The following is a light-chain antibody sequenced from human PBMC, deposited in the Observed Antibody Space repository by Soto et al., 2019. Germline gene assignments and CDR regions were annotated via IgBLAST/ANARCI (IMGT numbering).Light chain of an antibody. V-gene: IGLV2-18*02. J-gene: IGLJ3*02. Sequence: QSALPQPPSVSGSPGPSVTISCIGTSSDVGSYNRVSWYQQSPGTAPKLIIYEVTNRPSGVADRFSGSKSGNTASLTISGLQAEDEADYYCISYTSRNALVFGGGTKLTVL. CDR1: SSDVGSYNR. CDR3: ISYTSRNALV. CDR2: EVT.